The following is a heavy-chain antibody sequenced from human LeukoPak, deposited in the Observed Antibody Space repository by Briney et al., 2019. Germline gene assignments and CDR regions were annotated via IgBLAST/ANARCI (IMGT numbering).Heavy chain of an antibody. J-gene: IGHJ4*02. CDR3: ARDRAVVVPANGFDY. CDR2: ISSSSSYI. V-gene: IGHV3-21*01. D-gene: IGHD2-2*01. CDR1: GFTFSSYS. Sequence: GGSLGLSCAASGFTFSSYSMTWVRQAPGKGLEWVSSISSSSSYIYYADSVKGRFTISRDNAKNSLYLQMNSLRAEDTAVYYCARDRAVVVPANGFDYWGQGTLVTVSS.